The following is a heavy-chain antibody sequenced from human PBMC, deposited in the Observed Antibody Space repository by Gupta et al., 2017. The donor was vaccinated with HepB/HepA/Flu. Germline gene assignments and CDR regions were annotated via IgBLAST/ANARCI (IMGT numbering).Heavy chain of an antibody. Sequence: VQLVQSGAEVMNPGAAVKVSCQASGYTFRVYYIHGVLQAPAQGLEWMGSINPNTGDPTYAQQFQGRVTMTRDKSIDTAYMDLNRLRSDDTAVYYCARVQYYFDSSGPSAYYFDYWGQGTLVTVSS. CDR3: ARVQYYFDSSGPSAYYFDY. CDR2: INPNTGDP. D-gene: IGHD3-22*01. CDR1: GYTFRVYY. V-gene: IGHV1-2*02. J-gene: IGHJ4*02.